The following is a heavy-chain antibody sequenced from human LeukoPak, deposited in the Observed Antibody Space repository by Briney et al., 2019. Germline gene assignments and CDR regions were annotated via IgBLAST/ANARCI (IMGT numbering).Heavy chain of an antibody. J-gene: IGHJ4*02. D-gene: IGHD1-26*01. CDR3: ASSSGSYYGGLDY. V-gene: IGHV3-48*03. CDR2: ISSSGSTI. CDR1: GFTFSSYE. Sequence: GGSLRLSCAASGFTFSSYEMNWVRQAPGKGLEWVSYISSSGSTIYYADSVKGRFTISRDNAKNSLYLQMNSLRAEDTAVYYCASSSGSYYGGLDYWGQGTLVTVSS.